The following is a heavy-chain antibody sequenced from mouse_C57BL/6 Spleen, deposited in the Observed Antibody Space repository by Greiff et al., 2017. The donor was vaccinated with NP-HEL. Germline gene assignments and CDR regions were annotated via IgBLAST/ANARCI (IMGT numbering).Heavy chain of an antibody. CDR2: IDPSDSET. CDR1: GYTFTSYW. CDR3: ARRSYYDYDGFDY. Sequence: QVQLQQSGAELVRPGSSVKLSCKASGYTFTSYWMHWVKQRPIQGLEWIGNIDPSDSETHYNQKFKDKATLTVDKSSSTAYMQLSSLTSEDSAVYYCARRSYYDYDGFDYWGQGTTLTVSS. J-gene: IGHJ2*01. V-gene: IGHV1-52*01. D-gene: IGHD2-4*01.